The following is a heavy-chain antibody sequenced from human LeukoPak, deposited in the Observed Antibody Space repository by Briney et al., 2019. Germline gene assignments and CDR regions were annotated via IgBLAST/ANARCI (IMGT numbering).Heavy chain of an antibody. CDR2: IYYSGST. J-gene: IGHJ5*02. Sequence: SETLSLTCTVSGGSISGYYWSWIRQPPGKGLEWIGYIYYSGSTDYNPSLKSRVTISVDTSKNQFSLKLSSVTAADTAVYYCARAAYYYDSSGYFNWFDPWGQGTLVTVSS. V-gene: IGHV4-59*01. CDR1: GGSISGYY. D-gene: IGHD3-22*01. CDR3: ARAAYYYDSSGYFNWFDP.